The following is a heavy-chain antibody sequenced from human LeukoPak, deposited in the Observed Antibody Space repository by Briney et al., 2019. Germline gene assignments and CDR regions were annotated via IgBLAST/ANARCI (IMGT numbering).Heavy chain of an antibody. CDR2: INPNSGGT. J-gene: IGHJ4*02. CDR1: GYTFTGYY. V-gene: IGHV1-2*02. D-gene: IGHD3-3*01. CDR3: ARAYRVAGSRAGY. Sequence: GASVKVSCKASGYTFTGYYMHWVRQAPGQGLEWMGWINPNSGGTNYAQKFQGRVTMTRDTSISTAYMELSRLRSDDTAVYYCARAYRVAGSRAGYWGQGTLVTVSS.